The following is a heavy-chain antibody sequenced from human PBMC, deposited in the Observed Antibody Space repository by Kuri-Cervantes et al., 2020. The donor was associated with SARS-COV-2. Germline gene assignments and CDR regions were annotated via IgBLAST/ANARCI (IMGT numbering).Heavy chain of an antibody. CDR3: AFNYGTGSYFY. CDR1: GGSISSSNW. V-gene: IGHV4-4*02. D-gene: IGHD3-10*01. J-gene: IGHJ4*02. Sequence: SETLSLTCAVSGGSISSSNWWSWVRQPPGKGLEWIGEIHRTGTTNYNPPLESRVTISVDRSKNQFSLTLRSVTAADTAVYHCAFNYGTGSYFYWGQGTLVTVSS. CDR2: IHRTGTT.